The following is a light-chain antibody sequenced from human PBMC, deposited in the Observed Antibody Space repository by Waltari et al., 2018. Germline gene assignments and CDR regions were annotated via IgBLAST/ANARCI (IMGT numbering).Light chain of an antibody. CDR1: QSISIY. CDR3: QQRSDWPPTWT. J-gene: IGKJ1*01. Sequence: EVVLTQSPATLSLSPGDRATLSCRASQSISIYLAWYQHKPAQAPRLLIFDASNRATGIPARFSGIGSGTDFTLTISNLEPEDSAVYYCQQRSDWPPTWTFGQGTKVEMK. V-gene: IGKV3-11*01. CDR2: DAS.